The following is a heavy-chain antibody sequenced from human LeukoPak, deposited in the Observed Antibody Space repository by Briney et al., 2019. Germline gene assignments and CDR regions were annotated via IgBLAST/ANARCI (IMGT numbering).Heavy chain of an antibody. V-gene: IGHV1-69*04. Sequence: ASVKVSCKASGGTFSSYAISWVRQAPGQGLEWMGRIIPILGIANYAQKFQGRVTITADKSTSTAYMELSSLRSEDTAVYYCAREHRDGYNYRRMGNYYFDYWGQGTLVTVSS. CDR2: IIPILGIA. CDR1: GGTFSSYA. J-gene: IGHJ4*02. D-gene: IGHD5-24*01. CDR3: AREHRDGYNYRRMGNYYFDY.